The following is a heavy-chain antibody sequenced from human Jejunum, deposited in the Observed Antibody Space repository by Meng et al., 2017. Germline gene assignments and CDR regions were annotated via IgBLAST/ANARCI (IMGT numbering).Heavy chain of an antibody. CDR2: INWKSDDV. J-gene: IGHJ3*02. Sequence: GGPLRLSCAAPGFTFDYAMYWVRQAPGKGLEWVSGINWKSDDVGYADSVRGRFTISRDNARNSLYLEMNSLRVEDTALYYCAKDMDYRCSSGSIGCYWAFDIWGQGTMVTVSS. CDR1: GFTFDYA. CDR3: AKDMDYRCSSGSIGCYWAFDI. D-gene: IGHD2-15*01. V-gene: IGHV3-9*01.